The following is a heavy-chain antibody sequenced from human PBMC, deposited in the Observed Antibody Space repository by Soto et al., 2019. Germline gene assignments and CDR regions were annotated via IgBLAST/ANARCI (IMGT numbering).Heavy chain of an antibody. J-gene: IGHJ3*01. CDR3: ARGDYFDTSGPFSDAFDV. Sequence: GGSLRLSCAASGFTFSTYAMTWVRQAPGKGLEWVANIKQDGSEKWYVDSVKGRFTISRDNAKNSLYLQMNNLRAEDTAVYYCARGDYFDTSGPFSDAFDVWGQGTMVTVSS. CDR2: IKQDGSEK. CDR1: GFTFSTYA. D-gene: IGHD3-22*01. V-gene: IGHV3-7*04.